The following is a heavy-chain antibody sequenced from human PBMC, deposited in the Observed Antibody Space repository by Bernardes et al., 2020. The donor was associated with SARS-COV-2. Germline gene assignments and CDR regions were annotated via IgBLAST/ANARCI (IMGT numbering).Heavy chain of an antibody. Sequence: SETLSLTCTVSGDSISSGGYYWSWIRQHPGKGLEWLGYIYYTGNTYYNPSLQGRVTIPVDTSENQFSLKLNSVTAADTAVYYCARVGIAVVVMDVWGQGTTVTVSS. J-gene: IGHJ6*02. CDR2: IYYTGNT. CDR3: ARVGIAVVVMDV. V-gene: IGHV4-31*03. D-gene: IGHD2-2*01. CDR1: GDSISSGGYY.